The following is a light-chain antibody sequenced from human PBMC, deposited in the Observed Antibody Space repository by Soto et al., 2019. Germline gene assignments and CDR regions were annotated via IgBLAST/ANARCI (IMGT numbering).Light chain of an antibody. J-gene: IGKJ3*01. V-gene: IGKV1-9*01. Sequence: IQLTQSPSPLSASVGDRITITCRASQGISSYLAWYQQKPGKAPKLLIYAASTLQSGVPSRFSGSGSGTDFTLTISSLQPEDFATYYCQQLSSHPFTFGPGTKVDI. CDR2: AAS. CDR3: QQLSSHPFT. CDR1: QGISSY.